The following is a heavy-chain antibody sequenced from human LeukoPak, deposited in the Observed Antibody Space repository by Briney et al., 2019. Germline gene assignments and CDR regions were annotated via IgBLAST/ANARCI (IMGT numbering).Heavy chain of an antibody. D-gene: IGHD3-22*01. CDR3: TRDAVVVVGPGFDL. CDR1: GFTFRSYS. J-gene: IGHJ5*02. Sequence: GGSLRLSCAASGFTFRSYSMHWVRQAPGKGLEWVSYISSTSSTIYYADSVKGRFTISRDNAKNSLDLQMNSLRADDTAVYYCTRDAVVVVGPGFDLWGQGTLVTVSS. CDR2: ISSTSSTI. V-gene: IGHV3-48*04.